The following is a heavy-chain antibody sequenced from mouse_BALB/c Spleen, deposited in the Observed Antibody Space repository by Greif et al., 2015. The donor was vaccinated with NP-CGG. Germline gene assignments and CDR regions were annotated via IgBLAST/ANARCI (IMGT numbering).Heavy chain of an antibody. CDR3: ASLITTASAY. J-gene: IGHJ3*01. V-gene: IGHV5-6-3*01. CDR1: GFTFSSYG. Sequence: EVQLVESGGGLVQPGGSLKLSCAASGFTFSSYGMSWVRQTPDKRLELVATINSNGGSTYYPDSVKGRFTISRDNAKNTLYLQMSSLKSEDTAMYYCASLITTASAYWGQGTLVTVSA. D-gene: IGHD1-2*01. CDR2: INSNGGST.